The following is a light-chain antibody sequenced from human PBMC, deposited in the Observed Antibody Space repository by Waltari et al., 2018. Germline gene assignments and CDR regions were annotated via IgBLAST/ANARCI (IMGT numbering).Light chain of an antibody. J-gene: IGLJ2*01. Sequence: QSALTQPASVSGSPGQSITISCTGTSSDLGSYHLVSWYQQYPGTAPKLMVYEVSKRPSGVSNRFSGSKSGNTASLTISGLQAEDEADYYCCSAAGSSTSIFGGGTKLTVL. V-gene: IGLV2-23*02. CDR1: SSDLGSYHL. CDR2: EVS. CDR3: CSAAGSSTSI.